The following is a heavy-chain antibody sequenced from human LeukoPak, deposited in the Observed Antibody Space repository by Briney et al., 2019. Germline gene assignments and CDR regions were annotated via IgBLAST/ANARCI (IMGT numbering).Heavy chain of an antibody. J-gene: IGHJ3*02. Sequence: SQTLSLTCTVSGGSISSGGYYWSWIRQPPGKGLEWIGYIYHSGSTYYNPSLKSRVTISVDRSKNQFSLKLSSVTAADTAVYYCARLWFGELLSLRGALDIWGQGTMVTVSS. D-gene: IGHD3-10*01. CDR1: GGSISSGGYY. CDR3: ARLWFGELLSLRGALDI. V-gene: IGHV4-30-2*01. CDR2: IYHSGST.